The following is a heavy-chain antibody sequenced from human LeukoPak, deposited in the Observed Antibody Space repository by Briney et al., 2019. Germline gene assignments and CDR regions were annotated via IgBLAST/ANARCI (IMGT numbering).Heavy chain of an antibody. CDR2: INSDGSST. D-gene: IGHD6-13*01. V-gene: IGHV3-74*01. CDR3: ARGGAVAGIMDV. Sequence: GGSLRLSCAASRFTFSSYWMHWVRQAPGKGLVWVSRINSDGSSTTYADSVKGRFTISRDNAKNTLYLQMNSLRAEDTAVYYCARGGAVAGIMDVWGKGTTVTVPS. CDR1: RFTFSSYW. J-gene: IGHJ6*04.